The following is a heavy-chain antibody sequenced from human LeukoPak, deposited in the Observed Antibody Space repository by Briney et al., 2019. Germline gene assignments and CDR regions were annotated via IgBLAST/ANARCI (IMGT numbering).Heavy chain of an antibody. CDR2: INPNSGGT. CDR3: AKTPPVSPYYFDY. V-gene: IGHV1-2*02. Sequence: ASVKVSCKASGYIFTGYYIHWVRQAPGQGLEWMGWINPNSGGTNYAQRFQGRVTMTRDTSINTVYMELSRLRSDDTAVYYCAKTPPVSPYYFDYWGQGTLVTVSS. D-gene: IGHD3-16*01. J-gene: IGHJ4*02. CDR1: GYIFTGYY.